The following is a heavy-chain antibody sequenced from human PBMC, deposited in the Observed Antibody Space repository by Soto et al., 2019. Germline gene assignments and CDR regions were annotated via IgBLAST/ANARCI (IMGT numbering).Heavy chain of an antibody. D-gene: IGHD1-1*01. CDR2: INSDGTSI. V-gene: IGHV3-74*01. Sequence: GGSLRLSCAASGFTFSSYWMHWVRQAPGKGLVWVSRINSDGTSINFADSVKGRFTISRDNAKNTLYLQMNSLRVEDTAVYYCARDLTTTSYWGKGTLVTVSS. CDR3: ARDLTTTSY. CDR1: GFTFSSYW. J-gene: IGHJ4*02.